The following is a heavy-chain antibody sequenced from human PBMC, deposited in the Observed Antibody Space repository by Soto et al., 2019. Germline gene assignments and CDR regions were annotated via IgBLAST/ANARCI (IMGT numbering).Heavy chain of an antibody. J-gene: IGHJ6*02. Sequence: SETLSLTCTVSGGSISSGDYYWSWIRQPPGKGLEWIGYIYHSGSTYYNPSLKSRVTISVDRSKNQFSLKLSSVTAADTAVYYCASVPRYPYYDIRSRGMDVWGQGTTVTVSS. CDR1: GGSISSGDYY. D-gene: IGHD3-9*01. CDR2: IYHSGST. V-gene: IGHV4-30-2*01. CDR3: ASVPRYPYYDIRSRGMDV.